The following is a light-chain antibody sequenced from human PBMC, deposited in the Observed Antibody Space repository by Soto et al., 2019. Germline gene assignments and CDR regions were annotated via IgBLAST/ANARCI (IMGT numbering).Light chain of an antibody. Sequence: DIQMTQSPSTLSASVGDRVTITCRASQSLGNWLAWYQHKPGKAPKLLIYDASILESGVPSRFGGSGSGTEFTLTISSLQTDDFGTYYCQQYNSYSRMFGQGTKVEIK. CDR2: DAS. CDR3: QQYNSYSRM. J-gene: IGKJ1*01. CDR1: QSLGNW. V-gene: IGKV1-5*01.